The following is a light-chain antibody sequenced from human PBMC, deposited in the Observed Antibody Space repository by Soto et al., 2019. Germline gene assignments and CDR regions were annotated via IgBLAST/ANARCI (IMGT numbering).Light chain of an antibody. J-gene: IGLJ1*01. CDR2: GNS. Sequence: QAVVTQPPSVSGAPGQRVTISCTGSSSNIGAGYDVHGYQQLPGTAPKLLIYGNSNRPSGVPDRFSGSKSGTSASLAITGLQAEDEADYYCQSYDSSLSGYVFGTGTQLTVL. CDR3: QSYDSSLSGYV. V-gene: IGLV1-40*01. CDR1: SSNIGAGYD.